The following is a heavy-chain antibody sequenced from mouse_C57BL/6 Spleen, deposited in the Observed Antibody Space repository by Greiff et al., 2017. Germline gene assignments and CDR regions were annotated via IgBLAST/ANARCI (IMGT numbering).Heavy chain of an antibody. V-gene: IGHV1-55*01. J-gene: IGHJ2*01. D-gene: IGHD1-2*01. CDR3: ARSHYGYRDFDY. Sequence: QVQLQQPGAELVKPGASVKMSCKASGYTFTSYWITWVKQRPGQGLEWIGDIYPGSGSTNYNEKFKSKATLTVDTSSSTAYMQLSSLTSEDSAVYYCARSHYGYRDFDYGGQGTTLTVSS. CDR2: IYPGSGST. CDR1: GYTFTSYW.